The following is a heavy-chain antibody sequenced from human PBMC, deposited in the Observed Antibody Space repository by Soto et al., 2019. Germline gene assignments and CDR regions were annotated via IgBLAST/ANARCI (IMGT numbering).Heavy chain of an antibody. CDR3: ARDSRYSSSWYAPFDY. V-gene: IGHV4-4*07. CDR1: GGSISSNY. J-gene: IGHJ4*02. CDR2: IYTSWST. Sequence: SETLSLTCTVSGGSISSNYWSWIRQPAGKGLEWIGRIYTSWSTNYNPSLKSRVTMSVDTSKNQFSLKLSSVTAAVTAVYYCARDSRYSSSWYAPFDYWGQGTLVTVSS. D-gene: IGHD6-13*01.